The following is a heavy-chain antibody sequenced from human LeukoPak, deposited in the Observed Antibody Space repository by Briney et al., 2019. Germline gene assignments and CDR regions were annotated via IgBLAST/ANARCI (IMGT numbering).Heavy chain of an antibody. CDR2: ISAYNGNT. V-gene: IGHV1-18*04. CDR3: ARDSPHYYDSRPIDY. CDR1: GYTFTGYY. J-gene: IGHJ4*02. Sequence: ASVKVSCKASGYTFTGYYMHWVRQAPGQGLEWMGWISAYNGNTNYAQKLQGRVTMTTDTSTSTAYMELRSLRSDDTAVYYCARDSPHYYDSRPIDYWGQGTLVTVSS. D-gene: IGHD3-22*01.